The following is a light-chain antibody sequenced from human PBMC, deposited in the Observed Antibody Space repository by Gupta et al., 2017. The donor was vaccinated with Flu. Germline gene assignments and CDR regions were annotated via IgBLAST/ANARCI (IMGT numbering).Light chain of an antibody. V-gene: IGKV3-11*01. CDR2: DAS. Sequence: EIVLTQSPATLSLSPGERATLSCRASQTVNSFLAWYQQKPGQDPRLLSYDASNRVTGIPARFSGSGSGTDFTLTISSLEPEDFAVYYCQQRSNWPLTFGGGTKVEIK. CDR1: QTVNSF. J-gene: IGKJ4*01. CDR3: QQRSNWPLT.